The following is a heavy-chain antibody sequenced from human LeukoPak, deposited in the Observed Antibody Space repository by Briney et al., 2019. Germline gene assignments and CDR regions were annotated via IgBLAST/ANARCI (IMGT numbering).Heavy chain of an antibody. CDR3: ARPHRSGWYHDAFDI. D-gene: IGHD6-19*01. CDR1: GGSISSYY. Sequence: PSETLSLTCTVSGGSISSYYWSWIRQPPGKGLEWIGYIYYSGSTNYNPSLKSRVTISVDTSKNQFSLKLSSVTAADTAVYYCARPHRSGWYHDAFDIWGQGTMVTVSS. V-gene: IGHV4-59*01. J-gene: IGHJ3*02. CDR2: IYYSGST.